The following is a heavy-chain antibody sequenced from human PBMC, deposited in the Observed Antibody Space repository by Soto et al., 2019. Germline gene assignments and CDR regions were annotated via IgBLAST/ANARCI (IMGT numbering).Heavy chain of an antibody. Sequence: QLQLVQSAAEVKKPGASVRVSCEASGYTFTSYGINWVRQAPGQGLEWMGWISGYNGNTNYAQKLQGRVTMTTDTSTSTAYMELRSLRSDDTAVYYCARRGVPLRYFDWLGDAFDIWGQGTMVTVSS. J-gene: IGHJ3*02. CDR3: ARRGVPLRYFDWLGDAFDI. V-gene: IGHV1-18*01. D-gene: IGHD3-9*01. CDR1: GYTFTSYG. CDR2: ISGYNGNT.